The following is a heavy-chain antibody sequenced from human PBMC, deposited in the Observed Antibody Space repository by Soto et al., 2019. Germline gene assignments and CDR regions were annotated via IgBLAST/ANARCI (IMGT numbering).Heavy chain of an antibody. Sequence: EVQLVESGGGLVKPGGSLRLSCAASGFTFSSYSMNWVRQAPGKGLEWVSSISSSSSYIYYADSVKGRFTISRDNAKNALYLQLNGLGAEDTAVYYSARDRKTETKDAFDIWGQGTMVTVSS. CDR1: GFTFSSYS. J-gene: IGHJ3*02. CDR2: ISSSSSYI. V-gene: IGHV3-21*01. CDR3: ARDRKTETKDAFDI. D-gene: IGHD1-1*01.